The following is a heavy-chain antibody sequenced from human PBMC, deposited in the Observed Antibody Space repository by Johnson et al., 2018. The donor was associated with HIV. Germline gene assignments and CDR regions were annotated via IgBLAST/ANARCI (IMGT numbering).Heavy chain of an antibody. D-gene: IGHD6-19*01. Sequence: VQLVESGGGLVQPGRSLRLSCAASGFTFDDYAMHWVRQAPGKGLEWVSGISWNSGRIGYADSVKGRFTISRDNAKNSLYLQMKRLRAEDTALYYCAKDLAVAAMCAFDIWGQGTMVTVSS. J-gene: IGHJ3*02. CDR2: ISWNSGRI. V-gene: IGHV3-9*01. CDR3: AKDLAVAAMCAFDI. CDR1: GFTFDDYA.